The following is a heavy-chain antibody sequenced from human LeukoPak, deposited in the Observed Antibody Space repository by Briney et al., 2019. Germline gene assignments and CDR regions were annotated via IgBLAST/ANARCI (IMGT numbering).Heavy chain of an antibody. Sequence: SGTLSLTCTVSGGSISSSSYYWGWIRRPPGKGLEWTGSIYYSGSTYYNPSLKSRVTISVDTSKNQLSLKLSSVTAADTAVYFCARSGGLWLLTYYFDYWGQGTLVTVSS. CDR3: ARSGGLWLLTYYFDY. D-gene: IGHD3-22*01. CDR2: IYYSGST. J-gene: IGHJ4*02. CDR1: GGSISSSSYY. V-gene: IGHV4-39*07.